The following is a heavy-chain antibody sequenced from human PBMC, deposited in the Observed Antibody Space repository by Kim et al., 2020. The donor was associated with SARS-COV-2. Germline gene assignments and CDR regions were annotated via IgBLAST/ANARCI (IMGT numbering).Heavy chain of an antibody. CDR3: ARGYGSGSYYKGLDP. V-gene: IGHV1-3*01. J-gene: IGHJ5*02. D-gene: IGHD3-10*01. Sequence: KFPGRVTITRDTSASTAYMELSSLRSEDTAVYYCARGYGSGSYYKGLDPWGQGTLVTVSS.